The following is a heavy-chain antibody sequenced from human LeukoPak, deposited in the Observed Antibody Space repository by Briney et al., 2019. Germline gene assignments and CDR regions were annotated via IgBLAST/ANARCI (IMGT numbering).Heavy chain of an antibody. V-gene: IGHV3-30*02. CDR3: ANVFNPVAGYYFDY. Sequence: GGSLRLSCAASGFTFSSYAMSWVRQAPGKGLEWVAFIRYDGSNKYYADSVKGRFTISRDNSKNTLYLQMNSLRAEDTAVYYCANVFNPVAGYYFDYWGQGTLVTVSS. J-gene: IGHJ4*02. D-gene: IGHD6-19*01. CDR2: IRYDGSNK. CDR1: GFTFSSYA.